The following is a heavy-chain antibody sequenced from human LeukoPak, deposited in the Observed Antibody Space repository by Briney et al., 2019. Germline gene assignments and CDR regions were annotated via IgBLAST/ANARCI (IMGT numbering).Heavy chain of an antibody. CDR3: ARSGSYWNSRAYFYY. J-gene: IGHJ4*02. CDR2: INPDGSEK. Sequence: GGSLRLSCAASGFTFGTYWMNWVRQAPAKGLEWVASINPDGSEKNDVDSVKGRFTISRDNAKNSLYLQMNGLRAEDTAVYYCARSGSYWNSRAYFYYWGQGSLVTVS. CDR1: GFTFGTYW. D-gene: IGHD3-10*01. V-gene: IGHV3-7*01.